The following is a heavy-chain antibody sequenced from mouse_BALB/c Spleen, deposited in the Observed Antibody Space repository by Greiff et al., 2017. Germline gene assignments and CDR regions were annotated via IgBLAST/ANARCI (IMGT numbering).Heavy chain of an antibody. CDR2: ISDGGSYT. Sequence: EVQVVESGGGLVKPGGSLKLSCAASGFTFSDYYMYWVRQTPEKRLEWVATISDGGSYTYYPDSVKGRFTISRDNAKNNLYLQMSSLKSEDTAMYYCAREGDAMDYWGQGTSVTVSA. CDR3: AREGDAMDY. J-gene: IGHJ4*01. CDR1: GFTFSDYY. V-gene: IGHV5-4*02.